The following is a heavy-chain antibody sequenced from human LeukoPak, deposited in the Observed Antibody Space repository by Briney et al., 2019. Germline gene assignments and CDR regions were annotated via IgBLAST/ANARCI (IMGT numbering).Heavy chain of an antibody. V-gene: IGHV4-39*07. CDR1: GGSISSSSYY. J-gene: IGHJ4*02. CDR2: IYYSGST. CDR3: ARGSGVSYSNYDY. Sequence: SETLSLTCTVSGGSISSSSYYWGWIRQPPGKGLEWIGSIYYSGSTYYKPSLKSRVTVSVDTSKNQFSLKVSSVTAADTAVYYCARGSGVSYSNYDYWGQGTLVTVSS. D-gene: IGHD4-11*01.